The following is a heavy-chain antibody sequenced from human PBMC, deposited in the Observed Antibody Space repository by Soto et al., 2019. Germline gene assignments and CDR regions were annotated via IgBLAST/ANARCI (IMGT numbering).Heavy chain of an antibody. J-gene: IGHJ4*02. CDR3: AAYLPDWGAYPFDY. Sequence: EVQLVESGGGLVEPGGSLRLSCAASGFTFNGAWMNWVRQGPGKGLEWVGRVKSKVEGETIDYAAHVKGRFTISRDNSRNTVYLQMNRVSAEDTAMYYCAAYLPDWGAYPFDYWGQGALVTVSS. CDR2: VKSKVEGETI. CDR1: GFTFNGAW. D-gene: IGHD3-16*01. V-gene: IGHV3-15*07.